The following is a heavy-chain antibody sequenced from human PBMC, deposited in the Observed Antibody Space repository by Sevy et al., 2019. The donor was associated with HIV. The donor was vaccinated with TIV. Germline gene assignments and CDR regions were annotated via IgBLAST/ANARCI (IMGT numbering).Heavy chain of an antibody. V-gene: IGHV3-21*01. CDR3: AREIRRKVDRYYYYGMDV. Sequence: GGSLRLSCAASGFTFSSYSMNWVRQAPGKGLEWVSSISSSSSYIYYADSVKGRFTISRDNAKNSPYLQMNSLRAEDTAVYYCAREIRRKVDRYYYYGMDVWGQGTTVTVSS. CDR2: ISSSSSYI. D-gene: IGHD2-2*01. J-gene: IGHJ6*02. CDR1: GFTFSSYS.